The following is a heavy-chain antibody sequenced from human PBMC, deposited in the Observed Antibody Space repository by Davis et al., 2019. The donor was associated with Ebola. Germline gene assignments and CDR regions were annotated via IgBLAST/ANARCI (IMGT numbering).Heavy chain of an antibody. J-gene: IGHJ6*02. V-gene: IGHV3-74*01. CDR1: GFGFSNYW. CDR2: VSPDGSAT. D-gene: IGHD3-10*01. CDR3: AKEGRGYPGYYYYGMDV. Sequence: GESLKISCAASGFGFSNYWIHWVRQAPGKGLVWVSRVSPDGSATGYADSVRGRFTISRDNSKNTLYLQMNSLRAEDTAVYYCAKEGRGYPGYYYYGMDVWGQGTTVTVSS.